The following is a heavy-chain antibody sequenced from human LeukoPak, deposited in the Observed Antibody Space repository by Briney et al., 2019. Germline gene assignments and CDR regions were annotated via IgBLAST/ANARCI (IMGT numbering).Heavy chain of an antibody. D-gene: IGHD5-24*01. V-gene: IGHV3-30*02. CDR3: ADGSDYGYNLPLDY. Sequence: PGGSLRLSCAASGFSFSSYGMHWVRQAPGKGLEWVAFTRYDGSNKYYADPVKGRFTISRDNSKNTLYLQMNSLRPEDTAVYYCADGSDYGYNLPLDYWGQGTLVTVSS. CDR2: TRYDGSNK. J-gene: IGHJ4*02. CDR1: GFSFSSYG.